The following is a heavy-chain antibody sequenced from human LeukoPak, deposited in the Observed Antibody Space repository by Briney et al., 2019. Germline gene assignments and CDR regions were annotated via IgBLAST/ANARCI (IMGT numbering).Heavy chain of an antibody. Sequence: PGGSLRLSCVISGFTFSSYAMSWVRQAPGKGLEWVAVISYDGSNKYYAGSVKGRFTISRDNSKNTLYLQMNSLRAEDTAVYYCAKFHTAMVTFDYWGQGALVTVSS. V-gene: IGHV3-30*18. J-gene: IGHJ4*02. CDR2: ISYDGSNK. D-gene: IGHD5-18*01. CDR3: AKFHTAMVTFDY. CDR1: GFTFSSYA.